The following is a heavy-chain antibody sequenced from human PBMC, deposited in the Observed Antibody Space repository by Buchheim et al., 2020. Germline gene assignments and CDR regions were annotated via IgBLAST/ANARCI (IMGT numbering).Heavy chain of an antibody. D-gene: IGHD3-22*01. CDR2: ITGSGVTT. CDR3: AKRGSGYYFDY. V-gene: IGHV3-23*01. J-gene: IGHJ4*02. Sequence: EVQLLESGGGLVQPGGSLRLSCAASGFTFSSSGMSWVRQAPGKGLEWVSSITGSGVTTFYADSGKGRVTISRDNSKNTLYLQMNSLRAEDTAVYYCAKRGSGYYFDYWGQGTL. CDR1: GFTFSSSG.